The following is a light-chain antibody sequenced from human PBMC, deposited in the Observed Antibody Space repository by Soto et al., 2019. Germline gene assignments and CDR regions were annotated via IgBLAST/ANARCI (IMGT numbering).Light chain of an antibody. CDR3: VLFMRSGISV. Sequence: QTVVTQEPSFSVSPGGTVTLTCGLSSGSVSSSYYPSWYQQTPGQAPRTLIYSTNTRSSGVPDRFSGSILGNKAALTITGAQADDESDYYCVLFMRSGISVFGRGTKLTVL. J-gene: IGLJ2*01. CDR1: SGSVSSSYY. V-gene: IGLV8-61*01. CDR2: STN.